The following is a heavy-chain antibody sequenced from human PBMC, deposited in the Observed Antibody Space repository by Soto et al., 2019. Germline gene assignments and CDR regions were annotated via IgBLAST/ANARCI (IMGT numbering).Heavy chain of an antibody. V-gene: IGHV4-38-2*02. CDR3: ARDRMDYVGNINYFDY. D-gene: IGHD4-17*01. CDR1: GYSISSGYY. Sequence: SETLSLTCAVSGYSISSGYYWGWIRQPPGKGLEWIGSIYHSGSTYYNPSLKSRVTISVDTSKNQFSLKLSSVTAADTAVYYCARDRMDYVGNINYFDYWGQGTLVTVSS. J-gene: IGHJ4*02. CDR2: IYHSGST.